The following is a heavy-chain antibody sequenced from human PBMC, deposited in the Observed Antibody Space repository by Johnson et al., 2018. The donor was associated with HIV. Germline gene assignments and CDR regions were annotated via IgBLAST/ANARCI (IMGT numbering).Heavy chain of an antibody. CDR2: IVYDGSKK. Sequence: QVQLVESVGGVVQPGGSLRLSCAASGFTFSSNAMHWVRQAPGKGLEWVAFIVYDGSKKYYADSVKGRFTISRDNSKNTLYLEMNSLRAEDTAVYYCAKGSGSGWLRDAFDIWGQGTMVTVSS. CDR1: GFTFSSNA. CDR3: AKGSGSGWLRDAFDI. V-gene: IGHV3-30*02. J-gene: IGHJ3*02. D-gene: IGHD6-19*01.